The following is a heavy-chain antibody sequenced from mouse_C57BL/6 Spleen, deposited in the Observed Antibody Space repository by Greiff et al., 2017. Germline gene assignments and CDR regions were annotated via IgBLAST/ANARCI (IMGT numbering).Heavy chain of an antibody. V-gene: IGHV3-6*01. CDR2: ISYDGSN. CDR3: ARELGRGFAY. Sequence: ESGPGLVKPSQSLSLTCSVTGYSITSGYYWNWIRQFPGNKLEWMGYISYDGSNNYNPSLKNRITITRNTSKNQFFLKLKSVTTEYTATYYCARELGRGFAYWGQGTLVTVSA. D-gene: IGHD4-1*01. J-gene: IGHJ3*01. CDR1: GYSITSGYY.